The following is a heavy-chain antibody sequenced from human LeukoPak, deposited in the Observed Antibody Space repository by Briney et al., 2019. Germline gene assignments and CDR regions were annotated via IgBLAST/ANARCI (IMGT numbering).Heavy chain of an antibody. CDR2: ISGSGGRT. J-gene: IGHJ1*01. D-gene: IGHD3-22*01. CDR1: GFTFSSYA. V-gene: IGHV3-23*01. Sequence: PGGSLRLSCAASGFTFSSYAMSWVRQAPGKGLEWVSAISGSGGRTYYADSVKGRFTISRDNSKNTLYLQMNSLRAEDLAVYYCALEQYDSSGYYFQHWGQGTLVTVSS. CDR3: ALEQYDSSGYYFQH.